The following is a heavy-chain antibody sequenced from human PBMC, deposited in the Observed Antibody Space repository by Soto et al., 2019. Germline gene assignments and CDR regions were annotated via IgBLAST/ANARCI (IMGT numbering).Heavy chain of an antibody. V-gene: IGHV3-11*01. CDR2: IFSGDSTT. CDR3: ARGHYGLDV. J-gene: IGHJ6*02. Sequence: SLRLSCAASGFTFSNHYMTWIRQAPGKGLEWVSYIFSGDSTTYYADSVRGRFTTSRDNAKNSGYLEMKSLRAEDTAVYYCARGHYGLDVWGQGTTVTVYS. CDR1: GFTFSNHY.